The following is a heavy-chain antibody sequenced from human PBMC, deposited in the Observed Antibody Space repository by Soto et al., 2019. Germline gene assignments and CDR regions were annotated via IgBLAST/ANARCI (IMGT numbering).Heavy chain of an antibody. CDR2: IYYSGST. CDR3: ARHVYGSGSYYFS. V-gene: IGHV4-39*01. J-gene: IGHJ4*02. Sequence: SETLSLTCTVSGASISSSSYYWGWIRQPPGKGLEWIGSIYYSGSTYYNPSLNSRVSISVDTSKNQLSLKLSSVTATDTAVYYCARHVYGSGSYYFSWGQGTLVTVS. D-gene: IGHD3-10*01. CDR1: GASISSSSYY.